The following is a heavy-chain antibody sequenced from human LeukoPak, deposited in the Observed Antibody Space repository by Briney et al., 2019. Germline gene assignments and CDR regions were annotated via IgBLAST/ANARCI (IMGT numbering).Heavy chain of an antibody. V-gene: IGHV1-18*01. CDR3: ARDVGRSYDLDY. Sequence: ASVKVSCKASGYTFTSYGISWVRQAPGQGLEWMGWISAYNGNTDYAQSLQGRVTMTIDTSTSKVYMELRSLRSDDTAVYYCARDVGRSYDLDYWGQGTLVTVSS. CDR1: GYTFTSYG. D-gene: IGHD3-16*01. J-gene: IGHJ4*02. CDR2: ISAYNGNT.